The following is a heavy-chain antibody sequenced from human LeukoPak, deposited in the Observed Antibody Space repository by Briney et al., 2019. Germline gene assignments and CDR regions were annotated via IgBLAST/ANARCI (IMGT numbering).Heavy chain of an antibody. D-gene: IGHD3-3*01. CDR2: INPNSGDT. CDR1: GYTFTGYH. Sequence: GASVKVSCKASGYTFTGYHMHWVRQAPGQGLEWMGRINPNSGDTNNAQKFQGRVTMTRDTSISTAYMDLSRLTSDDTAVYYCANAYDFWSVQTINYFDYWGQGTLVTVSS. CDR3: ANAYDFWSVQTINYFDY. J-gene: IGHJ4*02. V-gene: IGHV1-2*06.